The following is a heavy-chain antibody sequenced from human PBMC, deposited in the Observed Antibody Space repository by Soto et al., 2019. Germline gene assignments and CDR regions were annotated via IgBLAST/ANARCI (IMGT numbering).Heavy chain of an antibody. D-gene: IGHD3-22*01. CDR2: IYHRGST. Sequence: PSETLSLTCAVSGGSIRSSNWWSWVRQPPGKGLEWIGEIYHRGSTNYNPPLKSRITISVDKSKNQYSLKLSSVTAADTAVYYCARELRITMIVGAFDIWGQGTMVTV. V-gene: IGHV4-4*02. CDR3: ARELRITMIVGAFDI. CDR1: GGSIRSSNW. J-gene: IGHJ3*02.